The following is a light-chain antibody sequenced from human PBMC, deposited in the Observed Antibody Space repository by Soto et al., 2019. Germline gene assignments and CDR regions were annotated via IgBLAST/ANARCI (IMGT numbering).Light chain of an antibody. Sequence: QSALTQPASVSGSPGQSIAISCTGASIDVGGYNYVSWYQQHPGKAPKLMIYDVASRPSGVSDRFSGSKSGNTASLTISGLQAEDEADYYCSSYTSSSTLYVFGPGTKVTVL. V-gene: IGLV2-14*03. CDR2: DVA. CDR1: SIDVGGYNY. J-gene: IGLJ1*01. CDR3: SSYTSSSTLYV.